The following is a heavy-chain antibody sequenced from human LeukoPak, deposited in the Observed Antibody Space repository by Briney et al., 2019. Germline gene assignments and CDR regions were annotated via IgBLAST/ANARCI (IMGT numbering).Heavy chain of an antibody. CDR3: ARGYYDSSGYYFGTGPTDAFDI. V-gene: IGHV4-38-2*02. CDR2: IYYRGST. Sequence: ASETPSLTCTVSGYSISSGYYWGWIRQPPGRELEWIASIYYRGSTHYNPSLASLKSRVTISGDTSKNQFSLTLSSVTAADTAVYYCARGYYDSSGYYFGTGPTDAFDIWGQGTMVTVSS. D-gene: IGHD3-22*01. CDR1: GYSISSGYY. J-gene: IGHJ3*02.